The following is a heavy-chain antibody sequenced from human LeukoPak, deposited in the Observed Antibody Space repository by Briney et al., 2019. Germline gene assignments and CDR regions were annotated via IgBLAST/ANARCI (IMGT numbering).Heavy chain of an antibody. CDR2: ITGSGGST. CDR3: AKVGQDYYGSGSYPGYFDY. V-gene: IGHV3-23*01. D-gene: IGHD3-10*01. J-gene: IGHJ4*02. Sequence: GGSLRLSCAASGFTFTTYAMSWVRQAPGKGLEWVSAITGSGGSTYSADSVKGRFTISRDNSKNTLYLQMNSLRAEDTAVYYCAKVGQDYYGSGSYPGYFDYWGQGTLVTVSS. CDR1: GFTFTTYA.